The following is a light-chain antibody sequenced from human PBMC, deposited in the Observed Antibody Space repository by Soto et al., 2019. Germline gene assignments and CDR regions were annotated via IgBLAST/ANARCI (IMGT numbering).Light chain of an antibody. CDR2: DVG. CDR1: SSDVGSYNR. Sequence: SVLRQPGSVCGSRGQSVTISCTGTSSDVGSYNRVSWYQQPPGTAPKLMIYDVGNRPSGVPDRFSVSKSGNTASLTISGLQADDEADYYCSSYTRSNTYVFGTGTKVTVL. V-gene: IGLV2-18*02. CDR3: SSYTRSNTYV. J-gene: IGLJ1*01.